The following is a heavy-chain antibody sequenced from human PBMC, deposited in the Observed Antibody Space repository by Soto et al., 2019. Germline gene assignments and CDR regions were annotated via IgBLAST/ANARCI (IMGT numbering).Heavy chain of an antibody. D-gene: IGHD6-13*01. CDR1: GGSFSSTTYY. J-gene: IGHJ4*02. Sequence: QLQLQESGPGLVKPSETLSLTCTVSGGSFSSTTYYWGWIRQPPGKGLEWIGSIYYSGSTNYNPSLTSRVTISVDTSKNQFSLKLSSLTAADTAVYYCARHGSYSSSWYGGLDYFDYWGQGTLVTVSS. V-gene: IGHV4-39*01. CDR3: ARHGSYSSSWYGGLDYFDY. CDR2: IYYSGST.